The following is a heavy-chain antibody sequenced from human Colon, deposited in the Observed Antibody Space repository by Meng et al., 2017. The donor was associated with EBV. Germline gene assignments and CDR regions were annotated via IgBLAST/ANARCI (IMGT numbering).Heavy chain of an antibody. J-gene: IGHJ5*02. CDR2: INHSGNT. CDR1: GGSLSCYY. D-gene: IGHD6-19*01. Sequence: QAELAAGGAVQFTPPETLSRTCSFSGGSLSCYYWIWHRQPPGKGLEWIGEINHSGNTNYNPSLKSRVTISIDTSKNQFSLKLSSVTDADTAVYFCARGEPVPGHFLKSWGQGTLVTVSS. CDR3: ARGEPVPGHFLKS. V-gene: IGHV4-34*01.